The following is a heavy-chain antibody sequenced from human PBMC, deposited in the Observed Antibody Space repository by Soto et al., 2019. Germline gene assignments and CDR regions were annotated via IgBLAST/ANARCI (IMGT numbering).Heavy chain of an antibody. CDR1: GGSISSSGYY. D-gene: IGHD2-15*01. Sequence: SETLSLTCTVSGGSISSSGYYWSWIRQPPGKGLEWIGEINHSGSTNYNPSLKSRVTISVDTSKNQFSLKLSSVTAADTAVYYCARGPYCSGGSCYSWWFDPWGQGTLVTVSS. J-gene: IGHJ5*02. CDR3: ARGPYCSGGSCYSWWFDP. CDR2: INHSGST. V-gene: IGHV4-39*07.